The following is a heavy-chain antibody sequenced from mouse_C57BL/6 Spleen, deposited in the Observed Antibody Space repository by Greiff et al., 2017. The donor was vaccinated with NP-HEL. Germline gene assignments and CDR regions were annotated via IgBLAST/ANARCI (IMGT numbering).Heavy chain of an antibody. CDR1: GYAFSSYW. J-gene: IGHJ3*01. CDR2: IYPGDGDT. Sequence: VQLQQSGAELVKPGASVKISCKASGYAFSSYWMNWVKQRPGKGLEWIGQIYPGDGDTNYNGKFKGKATLTADNSSSTADMQLSSLTSEDSAVYFWASGPYDYDAWFAYWGQGTRVTVSA. CDR3: ASGPYDYDAWFAY. D-gene: IGHD2-4*01. V-gene: IGHV1-80*01.